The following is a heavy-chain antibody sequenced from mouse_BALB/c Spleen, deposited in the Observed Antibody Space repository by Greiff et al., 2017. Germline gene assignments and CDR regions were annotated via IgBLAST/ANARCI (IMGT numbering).Heavy chain of an antibody. Sequence: EVKVVESGGDLVKPGGSLKLSCAASGFTFSSYGMSWVRQTPDKRLEWVATISSGGSYTYYPDSVKGRFTISRDNAKNTLYLQMSSLKSEDTAMYYCASLRTTVVDKGYWGQGTTLTVSS. CDR3: ASLRTTVVDKGY. CDR2: ISSGGSYT. D-gene: IGHD1-1*01. V-gene: IGHV5-6*01. CDR1: GFTFSSYG. J-gene: IGHJ2*01.